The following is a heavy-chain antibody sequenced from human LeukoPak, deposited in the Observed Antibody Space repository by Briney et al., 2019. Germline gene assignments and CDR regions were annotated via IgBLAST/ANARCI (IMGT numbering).Heavy chain of an antibody. V-gene: IGHV1-18*04. CDR2: ISAYNGNT. CDR1: GYTFGTHW. CDR3: AREHYYGSGSAFDI. J-gene: IGHJ3*02. D-gene: IGHD3-10*01. Sequence: ASVKVSCKASGYTFGTHWMHWVRQAPGQGLEWMGWISAYNGNTNYAQKLQGRVTMTTDTSTSTAYMELRSLRSEDTAVYYCAREHYYGSGSAFDIWGQGTMVTVSS.